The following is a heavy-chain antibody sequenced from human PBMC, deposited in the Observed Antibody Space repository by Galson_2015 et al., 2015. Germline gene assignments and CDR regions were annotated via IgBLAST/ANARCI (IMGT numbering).Heavy chain of an antibody. V-gene: IGHV1-69*06. CDR3: ARASHACIIPSCPYTS. Sequence: SVKVSCKAYGGTFSNYDISWVRQAPGQGLEWMGGITPLFATANYAQKFQGRVTITADKSTRTAYMELRSLRSEDTAVYYCARASHACIIPSCPYTSWRQRPLVTV. CDR2: ITPLFATA. J-gene: IGHJ5*02. D-gene: IGHD3-16*01. CDR1: GGTFSNYD.